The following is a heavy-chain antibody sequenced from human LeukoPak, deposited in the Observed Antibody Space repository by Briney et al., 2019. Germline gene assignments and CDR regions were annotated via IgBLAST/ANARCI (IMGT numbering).Heavy chain of an antibody. V-gene: IGHV3-74*01. CDR3: ARAMGGYCSGGSCYLSPEQAPHYYYYGMDV. CDR1: GFTFSSYW. Sequence: GGSLRLSCAASGFTFSSYWMHWVRQAPGKGLVWVSRINSDGSSTSYADSVKGRFTISRDNAKNTLYLQMNSLRAEDTAVYFCARAMGGYCSGGSCYLSPEQAPHYYYYGMDVWGQGTTVTVSS. J-gene: IGHJ6*02. D-gene: IGHD2-15*01. CDR2: INSDGSST.